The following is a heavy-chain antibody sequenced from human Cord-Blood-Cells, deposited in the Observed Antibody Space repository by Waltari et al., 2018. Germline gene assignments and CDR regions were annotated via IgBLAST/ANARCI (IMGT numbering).Heavy chain of an antibody. CDR2: INHSGST. V-gene: IGHV4-34*01. J-gene: IGHJ6*03. D-gene: IGHD6-6*01. CDR1: GGSFSGYY. Sequence: QVQLQQWGAGLLKPSETLSLTCAVYGGSFSGYYWSWIRKPPRKGLEWIGEINHSGSTNYTPSLKSRVTISVDTSKNQFSLKLSSVTAADTAVYYCASGEQLPGYYYYYMDVWGKGTTVTVSS. CDR3: ASGEQLPGYYYYYMDV.